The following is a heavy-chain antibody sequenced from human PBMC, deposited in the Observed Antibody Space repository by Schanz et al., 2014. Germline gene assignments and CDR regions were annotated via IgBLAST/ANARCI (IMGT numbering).Heavy chain of an antibody. CDR3: ARDRGHGDLPGDI. CDR1: GGSVSSGGDY. V-gene: IGHV4-31*03. CDR2: ISYSGST. J-gene: IGHJ3*02. Sequence: QVQLQESGPGLAKPSQTLSLTCTVSGGSVSSGGDYWSWIRQHPGKGLEWIGFISYSGSTYYNPSLKSRVTISVDTSKNQFSLNLSSATAADTAVYYCARDRGHGDLPGDIWGQGTMVTVLS. D-gene: IGHD4-17*01.